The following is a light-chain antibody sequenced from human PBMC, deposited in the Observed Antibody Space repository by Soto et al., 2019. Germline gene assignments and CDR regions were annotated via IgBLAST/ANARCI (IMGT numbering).Light chain of an antibody. CDR1: SSNIGINS. Sequence: QSVLTQPPSASGTPGQRVTISCSGSSSNIGINSASWYQQLPGTAPKLLIYGSNQRPSGVPDRFSGSKSGTSASLAISGLQSEDEADYYCAAWDDSLIGLVFGGGTKVTVL. J-gene: IGLJ3*02. CDR2: GSN. CDR3: AAWDDSLIGLV. V-gene: IGLV1-44*01.